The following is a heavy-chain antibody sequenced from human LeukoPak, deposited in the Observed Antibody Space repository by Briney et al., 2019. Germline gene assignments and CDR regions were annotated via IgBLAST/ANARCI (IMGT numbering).Heavy chain of an antibody. CDR3: AQDISWFAFDI. CDR2: IGPGGDNK. Sequence: GGSLRLSCAASGFTFSSYGMSWVRRAPGKGLQWVSGIGPGGDNKYYADSLEGRFTISRDNSKNTVYLQMNSLRAEDTALYYCAQDISWFAFDIWGQGTMVTVSS. J-gene: IGHJ3*02. CDR1: GFTFSSYG. V-gene: IGHV3-23*01. D-gene: IGHD3-10*01.